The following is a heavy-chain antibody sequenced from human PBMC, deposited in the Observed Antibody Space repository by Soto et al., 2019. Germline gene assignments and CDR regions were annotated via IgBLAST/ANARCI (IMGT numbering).Heavy chain of an antibody. CDR2: ISAYNGNT. D-gene: IGHD3-10*01. J-gene: IGHJ4*02. Sequence: QVQLVQSGAEVKKPGSSVKVSCKSSGYTFTSYGIRWVRQAPGQGLEWMGWISAYNGNTNSAQKIQGRVTMTTDTTPRKVYMEVRRLRSDDTAVYYWAREGVSRSHKYFDYWGQGTLVTVCS. V-gene: IGHV1-18*04. CDR1: GYTFTSYG. CDR3: AREGVSRSHKYFDY.